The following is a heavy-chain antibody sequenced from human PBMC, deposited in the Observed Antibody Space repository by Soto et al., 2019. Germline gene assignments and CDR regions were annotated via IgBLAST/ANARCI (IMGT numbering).Heavy chain of an antibody. CDR1: GGSISSYS. D-gene: IGHD5-12*01. CDR2: FYHSGDTKYNPSLT. V-gene: IGHV4-59*01. J-gene: IGHJ4*02. Sequence: TSETLSLTCTVSGGSISSYSWNWIRQPPGKGLEWIGYFYHSGDTKYNPSLTNYNPSLESRVTISADTSKNQFSLKLTSVTAADTAVYYCAREPRQGDRIYYFDSWGRGSLVTV. CDR3: AREPRQGDRIYYFDS.